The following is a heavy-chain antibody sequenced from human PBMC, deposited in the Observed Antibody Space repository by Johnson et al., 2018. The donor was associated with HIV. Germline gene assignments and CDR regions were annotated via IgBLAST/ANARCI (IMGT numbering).Heavy chain of an antibody. CDR3: ARDLLGYSSSWAM. V-gene: IGHV3-30-3*01. Sequence: VQLVESGGGVVQPGRSLRLSCAASGFTFSSYAMHWVRQAPGKGLEWVAVISYDGSNKYYADSVKGRFTISRDNSKNTLYLQMNSLRAEDTAVYYCARDLLGYSSSWAMWG. CDR2: ISYDGSNK. J-gene: IGHJ1*01. CDR1: GFTFSSYA. D-gene: IGHD6-13*01.